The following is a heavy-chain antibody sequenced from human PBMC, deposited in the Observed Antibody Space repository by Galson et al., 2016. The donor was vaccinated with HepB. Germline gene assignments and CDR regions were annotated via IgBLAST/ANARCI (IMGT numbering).Heavy chain of an antibody. V-gene: IGHV3-23*01. CDR1: GFTFSSYG. J-gene: IGHJ4*02. CDR3: ASGTTMTPDYFDY. CDR2: ISATGGST. Sequence: SLRLSCAASGFTFSSYGMSWVRQAPGKGLEWVSSISATGGSTYYADSLKGRFTISRDNSKNTLHLQMNNLRAEDTAVYYCASGTTMTPDYFDYWGQGTLVTVSS. D-gene: IGHD4-17*01.